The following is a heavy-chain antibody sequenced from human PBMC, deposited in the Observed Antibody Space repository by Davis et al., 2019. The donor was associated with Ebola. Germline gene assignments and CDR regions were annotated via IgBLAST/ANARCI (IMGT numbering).Heavy chain of an antibody. D-gene: IGHD3-22*01. Sequence: GESLKISCQASGYNFPIYWIAWVRQMPGKGLEWMGIIYPGDSHTRYSPSFQGQVTISADKSISTAYLQWSSLKASDTAMYYCARLVYYDSSGYYYPYYFDYWGQGTLVTVSS. CDR1: GYNFPIYW. CDR2: IYPGDSHT. V-gene: IGHV5-51*01. CDR3: ARLVYYDSSGYYYPYYFDY. J-gene: IGHJ4*02.